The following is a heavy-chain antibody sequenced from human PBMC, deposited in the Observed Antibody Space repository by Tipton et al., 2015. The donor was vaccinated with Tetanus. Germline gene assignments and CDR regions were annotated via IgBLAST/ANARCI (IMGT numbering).Heavy chain of an antibody. CDR1: GGSISSSSYY. D-gene: IGHD6-19*01. Sequence: TLSLTCTVSGGSISSSSYYWSWIRQPPGKGLEWIGEINHSGSTNYNPSLKSRVTISVDTSKNQFSLKLSSVTAADTAVYYCAATLYSSGWYYPPGDDYWYFDLWGRGTLVTVSS. V-gene: IGHV4-39*07. CDR3: AATLYSSGWYYPPGDDYWYFDL. CDR2: INHSGST. J-gene: IGHJ2*01.